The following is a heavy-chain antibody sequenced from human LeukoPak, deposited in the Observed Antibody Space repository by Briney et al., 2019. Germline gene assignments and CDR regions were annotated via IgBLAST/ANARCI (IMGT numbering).Heavy chain of an antibody. CDR2: ISAYNGNT. CDR3: ARVLSVVVVITNWFDP. V-gene: IGHV1-18*01. D-gene: IGHD3-22*01. J-gene: IGHJ5*02. CDR1: GYTFTSYG. Sequence: ASVKVSCKASGYTFTSYGISWVRQAPGQGLEWMGWISAYNGNTNYAQKLQGRVTMTTDTSTSTAYMELRRLRSDDTAVYYCARVLSVVVVITNWFDPWGQGTLVTVSS.